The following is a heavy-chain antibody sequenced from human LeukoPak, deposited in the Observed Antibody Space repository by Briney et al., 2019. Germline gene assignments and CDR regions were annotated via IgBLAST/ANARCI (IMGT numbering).Heavy chain of an antibody. J-gene: IGHJ6*02. V-gene: IGHV4-59*01. Sequence: PSETLSLTCTVSGGSISNYYWSWIRQPPGKGLEWIGNIYYSGSTNYNPSLKSRVTISVDTSKNQFSLKLSSVTAADTAVYYCARNKHSSCWYPQYGMDVWGQGTTVTVSS. D-gene: IGHD6-19*01. CDR2: IYYSGST. CDR3: ARNKHSSCWYPQYGMDV. CDR1: GGSISNYY.